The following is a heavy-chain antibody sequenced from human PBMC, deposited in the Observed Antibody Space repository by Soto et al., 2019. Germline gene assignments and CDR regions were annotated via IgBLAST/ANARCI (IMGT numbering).Heavy chain of an antibody. D-gene: IGHD2-15*01. CDR1: GFTFSDAW. Sequence: VGFLRLSCAASGFTFSDAWMSWVRQAPGKGLDWVGRIKSKSDGGTTEYAAPVRGRFTISRDDSKNTLYLQMNSLKTEDTAVYYCTTDLWRIAVVVGSTGYFNPWGQGTPVTV. CDR2: IKSKSDGGTT. CDR3: TTDLWRIAVVVGSTGYFNP. J-gene: IGHJ5*02. V-gene: IGHV3-15*01.